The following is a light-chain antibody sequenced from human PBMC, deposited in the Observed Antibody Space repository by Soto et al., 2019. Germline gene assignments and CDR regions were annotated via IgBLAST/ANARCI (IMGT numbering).Light chain of an antibody. Sequence: QPVLTQSPSASASLGASVKLTCTLSSGYSSYAIAWHQQQPEKGPRYLKKVNSDGSHHTGDGVPDRFSASSSGAERYLTISSLQAEDEADYYCQTWGTGTVIFGGGTKLTVL. J-gene: IGLJ2*01. CDR3: QTWGTGTVI. CDR2: VNSDGSH. V-gene: IGLV4-69*01. CDR1: SGYSSYA.